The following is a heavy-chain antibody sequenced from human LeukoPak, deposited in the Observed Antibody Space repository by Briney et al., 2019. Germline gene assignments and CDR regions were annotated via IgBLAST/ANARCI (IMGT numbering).Heavy chain of an antibody. Sequence: ASVKVSCKASGYTFTSYGISWVRQAPGQGLEWMGWISAYNGNTNYAQKFQGRVTITTDESTSTAYMELSSLRSEDTAVYYCASALYYDILTGYTGGYYYYMDVWGKGTTVTVSS. CDR2: ISAYNGNT. V-gene: IGHV1-18*01. CDR3: ASALYYDILTGYTGGYYYYMDV. J-gene: IGHJ6*03. CDR1: GYTFTSYG. D-gene: IGHD3-9*01.